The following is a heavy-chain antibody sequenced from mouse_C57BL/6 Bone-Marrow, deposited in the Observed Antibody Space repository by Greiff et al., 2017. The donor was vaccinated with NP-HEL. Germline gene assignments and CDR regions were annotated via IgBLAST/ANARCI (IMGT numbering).Heavy chain of an antibody. Sequence: VQLKESGPGLVKPSQSLSLTCSVTGYSITSGYYWNWIRQFPGNKLEWMGYISYDGSNNSNPSLKNRISITRDTSKNPFFLKLNSVTTEDTATYYCARVDYSNYIDYWGQGTTLTVSS. D-gene: IGHD2-5*01. CDR2: ISYDGSN. J-gene: IGHJ2*01. CDR3: ARVDYSNYIDY. CDR1: GYSITSGYY. V-gene: IGHV3-6*01.